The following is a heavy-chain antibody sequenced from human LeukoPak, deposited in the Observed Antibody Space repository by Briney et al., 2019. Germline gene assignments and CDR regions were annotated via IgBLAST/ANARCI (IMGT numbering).Heavy chain of an antibody. V-gene: IGHV1-8*01. CDR3: ARVKPVPTVSFDP. D-gene: IGHD4-17*01. J-gene: IGHJ5*02. CDR1: GYTLSDYD. CDR2: INPNSLIP. Sequence: ASVTVSCKASGYTLSDYDINWVRQAPGQGLEYMGWINPNSLIPGYARKFRGRVTLTMDTSIRIAYMELSGLTYDDTAIYYCARVKPVPTVSFDPWGQGTLVTVSS.